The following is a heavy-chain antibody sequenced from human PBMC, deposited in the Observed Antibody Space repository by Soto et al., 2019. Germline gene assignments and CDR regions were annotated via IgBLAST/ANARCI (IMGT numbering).Heavy chain of an antibody. J-gene: IGHJ6*02. D-gene: IGHD2-2*01. V-gene: IGHV1-18*04. Sequence: GSSVKVSGKASGYTCTSYGVSWVLQAPGQGLEWMGWSSAYNGNRNYAQKFQGRVTMTTDTSTSTAYMELRSLRSDDTAVYYCARSLVPAIGLDHYYYDGMDVWGQGTTVTVSS. CDR3: ARSLVPAIGLDHYYYDGMDV. CDR1: GYTCTSYG. CDR2: SSAYNGNR.